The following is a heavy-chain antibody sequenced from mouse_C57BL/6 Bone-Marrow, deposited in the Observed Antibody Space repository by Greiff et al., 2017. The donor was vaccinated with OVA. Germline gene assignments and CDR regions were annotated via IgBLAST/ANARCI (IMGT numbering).Heavy chain of an antibody. Sequence: QVQLQQSGAELARPGASVKLSCKASGYTFTSYGISWVKQRPGQGLEWIGEIYPRSGNTYYNEKFKGKATLTADKSSSTAYMELRSLTSEDSAVYFCARALWDWYFDVWGTGTTVTVSS. CDR2: IYPRSGNT. CDR3: ARALWDWYFDV. CDR1: GYTFTSYG. V-gene: IGHV1-81*01. J-gene: IGHJ1*03. D-gene: IGHD1-1*02.